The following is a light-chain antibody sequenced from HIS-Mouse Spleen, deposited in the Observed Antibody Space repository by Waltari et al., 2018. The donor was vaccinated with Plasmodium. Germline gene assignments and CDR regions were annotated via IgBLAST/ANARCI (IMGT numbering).Light chain of an antibody. J-gene: IGLJ3*02. Sequence: SYVLTPPPSVSVAPGKTDRITCGGHNIGCKCVPWYQQKTGQAPVLVVYDDSDGPSGIPERFSGSNSGNTATLTISGAQVEDEADYYCYSTDSSGNHRVFGGGTKLTVL. CDR1: NIGCKC. CDR2: DDS. V-gene: IGLV3-21*03. CDR3: YSTDSSGNHRV.